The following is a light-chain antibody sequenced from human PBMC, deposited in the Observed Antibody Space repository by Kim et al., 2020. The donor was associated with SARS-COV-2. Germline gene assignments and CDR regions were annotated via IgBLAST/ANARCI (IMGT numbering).Light chain of an antibody. CDR3: QVWDLYSMF. CDR2: YDT. CDR1: KIGSKS. V-gene: IGLV3-21*04. J-gene: IGLJ2*01. Sequence: SGAPGETASITWGGDKIGSKSVHWYQQRPGQAPVLIIYYDTDRPSGIPERFSGSNSGDTATLTISRVEAEDEADYFCQVWDLYSMFFGGGTQLTVL.